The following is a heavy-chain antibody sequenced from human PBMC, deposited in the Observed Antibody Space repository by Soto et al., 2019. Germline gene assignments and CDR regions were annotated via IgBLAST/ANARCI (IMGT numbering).Heavy chain of an antibody. Sequence: GGSLRLSCAASGFTFSNYAMSWVRQAPGKGPEWVSAISGSGDMTYYVESVKGRFTISRDNSKDTVSLQMNSLRADDTAVYYCATADDRTGLWAAPWGQGTLVTVSS. CDR3: ATADDRTGLWAAP. CDR2: ISGSGDMT. D-gene: IGHD1-1*01. J-gene: IGHJ5*02. CDR1: GFTFSNYA. V-gene: IGHV3-23*01.